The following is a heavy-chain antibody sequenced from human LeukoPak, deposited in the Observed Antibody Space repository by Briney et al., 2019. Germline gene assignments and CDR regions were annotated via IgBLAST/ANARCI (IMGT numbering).Heavy chain of an antibody. CDR3: AKGGPTGSNYFDF. V-gene: IGHV3-30-3*01. CDR1: GFIFSSYA. CDR2: ISYDGSNK. D-gene: IGHD1-26*01. J-gene: IGHJ4*02. Sequence: GGSLRLSCAASGFIFSSYAMHWVRQAPGRGLEWVAIISYDGSNKYYADSVKGRFTVSRDNSKTTLYLQMNSLRADDTAVYYCAKGGPTGSNYFDFWGQGTLVTVSS.